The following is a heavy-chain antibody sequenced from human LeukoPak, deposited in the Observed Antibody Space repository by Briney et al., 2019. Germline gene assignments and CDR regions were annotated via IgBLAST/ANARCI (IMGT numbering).Heavy chain of an antibody. CDR2: ISWNSGSI. J-gene: IGHJ6*03. D-gene: IGHD3-22*01. Sequence: GGSLRLSCAASGFTFDDYAMHWVRQAPGKGLEWVSGISWNSGSIGYADSVKGRFTISRDNAKNSLYLQMNSLRAEDTALYYCAKDSSSGYYRYYYMDVWGKGTTVTISS. CDR1: GFTFDDYA. CDR3: AKDSSSGYYRYYYMDV. V-gene: IGHV3-9*01.